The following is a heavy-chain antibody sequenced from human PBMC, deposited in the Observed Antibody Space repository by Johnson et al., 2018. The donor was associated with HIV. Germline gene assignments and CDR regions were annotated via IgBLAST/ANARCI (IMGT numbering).Heavy chain of an antibody. J-gene: IGHJ3*02. D-gene: IGHD3-10*01. CDR1: GFTFSNYP. V-gene: IGHV3-30*04. CDR2: ISFDGRNK. CDR3: CYGSGTYDGPAFDI. Sequence: QVQLVESGGGLVQPGGSLRLSCAASGFTFSNYPMHWVRQAPGKGLEWVAVISFDGRNKYYADSVKGRFTISRDNSKNTLYLQMNSLIPEDTAVYYCCYGSGTYDGPAFDIWGQGTVVIVSS.